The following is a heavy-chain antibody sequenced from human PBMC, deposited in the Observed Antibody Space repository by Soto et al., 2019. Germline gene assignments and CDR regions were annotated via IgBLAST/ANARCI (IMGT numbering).Heavy chain of an antibody. CDR3: ARVGYSSTGTTFHYHGLDV. J-gene: IGHJ6*02. Sequence: ASVKVSCKASGYTFTRYAMHWVRQAPGQRLEWMGWINAGNGNTKYSQKFQGRVTMTRDTSTHTFYMELSSLRSEDTAMYYCARVGYSSTGTTFHYHGLDVWGQGTTVTVSS. CDR1: GYTFTRYA. V-gene: IGHV1-3*01. D-gene: IGHD3-22*01. CDR2: INAGNGNT.